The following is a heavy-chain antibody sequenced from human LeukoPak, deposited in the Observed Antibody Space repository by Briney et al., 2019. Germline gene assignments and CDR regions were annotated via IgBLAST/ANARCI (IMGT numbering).Heavy chain of an antibody. CDR2: IYYSGST. Sequence: SETLSLTCTVSGGSISSSSYYWGWIRQPPGKGLEWIGSIYYSGSTYYNPSLKRRVTISVDTSKNQFSLKLSSVTAADTAVYYCARTRYSSSWYPPLDYWGQGTLVTVPS. D-gene: IGHD6-13*01. J-gene: IGHJ4*02. CDR3: ARTRYSSSWYPPLDY. CDR1: GGSISSSSYY. V-gene: IGHV4-39*07.